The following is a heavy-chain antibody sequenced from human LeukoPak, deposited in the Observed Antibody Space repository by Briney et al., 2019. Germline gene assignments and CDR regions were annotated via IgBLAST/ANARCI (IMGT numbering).Heavy chain of an antibody. J-gene: IGHJ4*02. V-gene: IGHV3-23*01. CDR2: ISGSGGST. CDR1: GFTFSSYA. CDR3: AKEQAAGSSSWYSTFDY. Sequence: GGSLRLSCAASGFTFSSYAMSWVRQAPGKGLEWVSAISGSGGSTYYADSVKGRFTISRDNSKNTLYLQMNSLRAEDTAVYYCAKEQAAGSSSWYSTFDYWGRGTLVTVFS. D-gene: IGHD6-13*01.